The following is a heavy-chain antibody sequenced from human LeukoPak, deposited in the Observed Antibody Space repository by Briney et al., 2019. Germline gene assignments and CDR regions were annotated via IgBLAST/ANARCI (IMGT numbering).Heavy chain of an antibody. CDR2: IYAPGSS. V-gene: IGHV4-4*07. CDR3: ARDLEDFDSPAYDY. J-gene: IGHJ4*02. Sequence: SETLSLTCTVSGDSISGYYWAWIRQPAGKGLEWIGHIYAPGSSNYSPSFKSRVTMSIDMSNNQFSLRLNSVTAADTAMYYCARDLEDFDSPAYDYWGQGTHVIVSP. D-gene: IGHD3-16*01. CDR1: GDSISGYY.